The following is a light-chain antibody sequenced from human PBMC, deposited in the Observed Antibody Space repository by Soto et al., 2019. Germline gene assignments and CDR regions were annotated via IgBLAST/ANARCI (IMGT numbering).Light chain of an antibody. Sequence: QYVLTQPASVSGSPGQSITISCTGTSSDVGGYNYVSWYQQHPGKAPKLMIYDVSNRPSGVSNRFSGSKSGNTASLTISGLQAEDEADYYCSSYTSSSTPLYVFGTGTKVTVL. CDR3: SSYTSSSTPLYV. V-gene: IGLV2-14*01. CDR1: SSDVGGYNY. J-gene: IGLJ1*01. CDR2: DVS.